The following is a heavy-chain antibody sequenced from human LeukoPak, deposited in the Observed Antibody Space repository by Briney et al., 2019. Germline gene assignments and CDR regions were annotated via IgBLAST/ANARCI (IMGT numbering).Heavy chain of an antibody. CDR2: IYYSGST. J-gene: IGHJ5*02. D-gene: IGHD1-26*01. CDR1: GDSIGFYY. V-gene: IGHV4-59*01. CDR3: ARARGILDWFDP. Sequence: PSETLSLTCTVSGDSIGFYYWGWIRQPPGKGLEWIGSIYYSGSTNYNPSLKSRVTISVDTSKNQFSLKLSSVTAADTAVYYCARARGILDWFDPWGQGTLVTVSS.